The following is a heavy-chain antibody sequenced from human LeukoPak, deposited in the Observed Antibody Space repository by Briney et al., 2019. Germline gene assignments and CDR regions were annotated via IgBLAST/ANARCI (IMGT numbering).Heavy chain of an antibody. CDR2: IIPIFGTA. CDR1: GGTFSSYA. CDR3: ARDRGYGGNRDYFDY. J-gene: IGHJ4*02. Sequence: ASVKVSCKASGGTFSSYAISWVRQAPGQGLEWMGGIIPIFGTANYAQKFQGRVTITADESTSTAYMELSSLRSEDTAVYYCARDRGYGGNRDYFDYWGQGTLVTVSS. D-gene: IGHD4-23*01. V-gene: IGHV1-69*13.